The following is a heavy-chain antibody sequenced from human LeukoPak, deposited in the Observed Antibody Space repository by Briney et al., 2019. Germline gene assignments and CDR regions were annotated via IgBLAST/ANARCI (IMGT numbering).Heavy chain of an antibody. D-gene: IGHD4-17*01. Sequence: GGSLRLSCAASGFTFSDYYMSWIRQAPGKGLEWVSYISSSGSFIYYADSVKGRFTISRDNAKNSLYLQMNSLRAEDTAVYFCARDGDDYGDRRDFQHWGQGTLVTVSS. CDR1: GFTFSDYY. CDR2: ISSSGSFI. J-gene: IGHJ1*01. CDR3: ARDGDDYGDRRDFQH. V-gene: IGHV3-11*04.